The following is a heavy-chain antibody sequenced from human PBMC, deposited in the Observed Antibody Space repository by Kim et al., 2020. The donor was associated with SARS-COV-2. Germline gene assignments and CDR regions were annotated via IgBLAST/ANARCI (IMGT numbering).Heavy chain of an antibody. CDR3: ARGWSTFEV. D-gene: IGHD2-8*02. V-gene: IGHV3-23*01. Sequence: GGSLRLSCAASGFTFTSYAMTWVRQAPGKGLEWVSAISPSGGGTYYADSVKGRFTISKDNSKNTLSLQMNSLRVEDTALYYCARGWSTFEVWGQGTMVTV. J-gene: IGHJ3*01. CDR2: ISPSGGGT. CDR1: GFTFTSYA.